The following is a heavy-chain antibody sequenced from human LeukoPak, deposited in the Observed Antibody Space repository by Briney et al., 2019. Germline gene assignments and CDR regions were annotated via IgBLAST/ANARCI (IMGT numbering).Heavy chain of an antibody. D-gene: IGHD4-17*01. CDR3: ARDLTTVTPGWFDP. CDR2: IYYSGST. V-gene: IGHV4-59*12. J-gene: IGHJ5*02. CDR1: GGSISSYY. Sequence: PSETLSLTCTVSGGSISSYYWSWIRQPPGKGLEWIGYIYYSGSTNYNPSLKSRVTISVDTSKNQFSLKLSSVTAADTAVYYCARDLTTVTPGWFDPWGQGTLVTVSS.